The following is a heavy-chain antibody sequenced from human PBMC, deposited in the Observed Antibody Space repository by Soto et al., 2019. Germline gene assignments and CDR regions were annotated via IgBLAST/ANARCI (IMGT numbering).Heavy chain of an antibody. D-gene: IGHD2-8*02. J-gene: IGHJ6*02. CDR1: GFTFSRYS. CDR3: AVGVYCSGPKCYGMDV. Sequence: GGSLRLSCAASGFTFSRYSMNWVRQAPGKGLEWVSSISSSSSYIYYADSPKGRFTISRDNARNSLYLQMNSLRAEDTAVYYCAVGVYCSGPKCYGMDVWGQGTTVTVSS. CDR2: ISSSSSYI. V-gene: IGHV3-21*01.